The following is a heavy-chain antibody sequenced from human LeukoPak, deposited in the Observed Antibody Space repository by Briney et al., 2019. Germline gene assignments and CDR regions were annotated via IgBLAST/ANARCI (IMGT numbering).Heavy chain of an antibody. V-gene: IGHV3-30*18. CDR1: GFTFSSYG. D-gene: IGHD6-13*01. J-gene: IGHJ4*02. CDR2: ISYDGSNK. Sequence: GGSLRLSCAASGFTFSSYGMHWVRQAPGKGLEWVAVISYDGSNKYYADSVKGRFTISRDNSKNTLYLQMNSLRAEDTAVYYCAKLASSSSCSPCFDYWGQGTLVTVSS. CDR3: AKLASSSSCSPCFDY.